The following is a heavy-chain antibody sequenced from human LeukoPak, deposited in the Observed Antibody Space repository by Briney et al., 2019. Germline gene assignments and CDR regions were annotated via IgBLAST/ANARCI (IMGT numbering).Heavy chain of an antibody. CDR2: INHSGST. CDR3: ARPVSGSRGWYYNY. V-gene: IGHV4-34*01. J-gene: IGHJ4*02. CDR1: GGSFSGYY. Sequence: PSETLSLTCAVYGGSFSGYYWSWIRQPPGKGLEWIGEINHSGSTNYNPSLKSRVTISVDTSKNQFSLKLSSLTAADTAVYYCARPVSGSRGWYYNYWGQGTLVTVSS. D-gene: IGHD6-19*01.